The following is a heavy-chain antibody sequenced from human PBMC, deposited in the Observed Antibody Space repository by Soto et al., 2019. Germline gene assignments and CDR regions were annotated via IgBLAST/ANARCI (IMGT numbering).Heavy chain of an antibody. Sequence: GSLRLSCAVSGITFRSYWMHWIRQAPGKGLVWVSHINSDASIINYADSVTGRFTISSDNARNTLYLQMHSLRVDDTAIYYCARDAAAGLKFCGQGTLVTVYS. V-gene: IGHV3-74*01. CDR3: ARDAAAGLKF. D-gene: IGHD6-13*01. CDR2: INSDASII. CDR1: GITFRSYW. J-gene: IGHJ4*02.